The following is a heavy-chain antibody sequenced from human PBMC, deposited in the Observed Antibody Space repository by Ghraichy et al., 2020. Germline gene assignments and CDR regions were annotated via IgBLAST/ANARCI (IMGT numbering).Heavy chain of an antibody. CDR1: GFTFSDHY. V-gene: IGHV3-72*01. J-gene: IGHJ5*02. Sequence: GGSLRLSCAASGFTFSDHYMDWVRQAPGMGLEWVGRVRDKAHSYTTEYAASVRDRFSISRDDSKNSLYLQMNGLKAEETAVYYCTRASRDFYYDAWGQGTLVTVSS. CDR3: TRASRDFYYDA. D-gene: IGHD3-22*01. CDR2: VRDKAHSYTT.